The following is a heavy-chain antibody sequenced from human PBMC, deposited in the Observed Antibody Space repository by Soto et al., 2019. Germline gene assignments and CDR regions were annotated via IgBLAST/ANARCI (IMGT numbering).Heavy chain of an antibody. CDR3: AGENAYYDFWSGYPSYYYYGMDV. CDR2: INPNSGGT. Sequence: GASVKVSCKASGYTFTGYCMHWVRQAPGEGLEWMGGINPNSGGTNYAQKFQGRVTMTRDTSISTAYMELSRLRSDDTAVYYCAGENAYYDFWSGYPSYYYYGMDVWGQGTTVTVSS. V-gene: IGHV1-2*02. D-gene: IGHD3-3*01. J-gene: IGHJ6*02. CDR1: GYTFTGYC.